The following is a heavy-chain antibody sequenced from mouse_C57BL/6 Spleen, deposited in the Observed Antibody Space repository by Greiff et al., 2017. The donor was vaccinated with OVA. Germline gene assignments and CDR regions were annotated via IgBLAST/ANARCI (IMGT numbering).Heavy chain of an antibody. CDR3: ARGMITTGFYYAMDY. D-gene: IGHD2-4*01. Sequence: AASGFTFTDYYMSWVRQPPGKALEWLGFIRNKANGYTTEYSASVKGRFTISRDNSQSILYLQMNALRAEDSATYYCARGMITTGFYYAMDYWGQGTSVTVSS. V-gene: IGHV7-3*01. J-gene: IGHJ4*01. CDR1: GFTFTDYY. CDR2: IRNKANGYTT.